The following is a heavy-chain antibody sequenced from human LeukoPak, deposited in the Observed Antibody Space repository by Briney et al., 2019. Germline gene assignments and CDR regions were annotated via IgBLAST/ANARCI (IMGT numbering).Heavy chain of an antibody. CDR3: ARGRTYRDGTDV. Sequence: GGSLRLSCAASGFTFSYYEMNCVRQAPGKGLEWVSYINSRGSTIYYADSVKGRFTISRDNGKNALYLQMNSLRAEDTAVYYCARGRTYRDGTDVWRQGTTVTVSS. CDR1: GFTFSYYE. J-gene: IGHJ6*02. D-gene: IGHD1-26*01. CDR2: INSRGSTI. V-gene: IGHV3-48*03.